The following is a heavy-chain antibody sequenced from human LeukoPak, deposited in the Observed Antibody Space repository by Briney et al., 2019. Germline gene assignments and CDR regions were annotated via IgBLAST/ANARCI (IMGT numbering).Heavy chain of an antibody. V-gene: IGHV1-18*01. CDR2: ISAYNGNT. D-gene: IGHD2-15*01. J-gene: IGHJ4*02. CDR1: GYTFTSYG. Sequence: ASVKVSCKASGYTFTSYGISWVRQAPGQGLEWMGWISAYNGNTNYAQKLQGRVTMTTDTSTSTAYMELRSLRSDDTAVYYCARVGRYCSGGSCPDYWGQGTLVTVSS. CDR3: ARVGRYCSGGSCPDY.